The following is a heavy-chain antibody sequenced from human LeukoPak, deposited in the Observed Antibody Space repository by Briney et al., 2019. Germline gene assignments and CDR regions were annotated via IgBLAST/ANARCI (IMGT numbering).Heavy chain of an antibody. V-gene: IGHV4-61*02. CDR3: ATHRGDSSSWFDFDS. CDR2: IYTSGST. J-gene: IGHJ4*02. Sequence: PSETLSLTCTVSGGSISSGSYYWSWIRQPAGKGLEWIGRIYTSGSTNYNPSLKSRVTISVDTSKNQFSLKLSSVTAADTAVYYCATHRGDSSSWFDFDSWGQGTLVTVSS. CDR1: GGSISSGSYY. D-gene: IGHD6-13*01.